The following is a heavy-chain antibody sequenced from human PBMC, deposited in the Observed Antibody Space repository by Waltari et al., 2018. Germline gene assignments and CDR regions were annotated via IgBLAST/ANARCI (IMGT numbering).Heavy chain of an antibody. CDR1: GGSFSGYY. D-gene: IGHD3-3*01. J-gene: IGHJ5*02. Sequence: QVQLQQWGAGLLKPSETLSLTCAVYGGSFSGYYWSWIRQPPGKGLEWIGEINHSGRTNYHPSLKSRVTISVDTSKNQFSLKLSSVTAADTAVYYCARGRNLYDFWSGYYSNWFDPWGQGTLVTVSS. CDR3: ARGRNLYDFWSGYYSNWFDP. CDR2: INHSGRT. V-gene: IGHV4-34*01.